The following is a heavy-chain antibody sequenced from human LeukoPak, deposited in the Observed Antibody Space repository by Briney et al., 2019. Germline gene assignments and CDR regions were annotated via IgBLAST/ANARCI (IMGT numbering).Heavy chain of an antibody. Sequence: SETLSLTCTVSGGSISSSSYYWGWIRQPPGKGLEWIGSIYYSGSTYYNPSLKSRFTISVDTSKNQFSLKLSSVTAADTAVYYCARQGLPVNFDYWGQGTLVTVSS. CDR3: ARQGLPVNFDY. V-gene: IGHV4-39*01. J-gene: IGHJ4*02. CDR2: IYYSGST. CDR1: GGSISSSSYY.